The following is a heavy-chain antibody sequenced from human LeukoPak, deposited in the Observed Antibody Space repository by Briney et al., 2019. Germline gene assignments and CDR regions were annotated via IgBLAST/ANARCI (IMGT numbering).Heavy chain of an antibody. D-gene: IGHD3-10*01. CDR1: GYTFTSYG. J-gene: IGHJ4*02. V-gene: IGHV1-18*01. CDR2: ISANDGNT. CDR3: ARESHVTREDY. Sequence: ASVKVSCKASGYTFTSYGIRWVRQAPGHGFEWMGWISANDGNTDYPQKLQGRVTMTTDTSTSTAYMELRSLRSDDTAVYYCARESHVTREDYWGQGTLVTVSS.